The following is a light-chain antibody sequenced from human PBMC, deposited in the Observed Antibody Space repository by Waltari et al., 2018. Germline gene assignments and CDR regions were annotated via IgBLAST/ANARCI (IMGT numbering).Light chain of an antibody. V-gene: IGLV2-14*01. CDR1: SSDVGGYNY. J-gene: IGLJ3*02. CDR3: SSYTSSSTSRV. CDR2: DVS. Sequence: QSALTQPASVSGSPGQSITISCTGTSSDVGGYNYVSWYQQHPGKAPKLMIYDVSNRPSGVSNRSSVPKSGNTASLTISGLQAEDEADYYCSSYTSSSTSRVFGGGTKLTVL.